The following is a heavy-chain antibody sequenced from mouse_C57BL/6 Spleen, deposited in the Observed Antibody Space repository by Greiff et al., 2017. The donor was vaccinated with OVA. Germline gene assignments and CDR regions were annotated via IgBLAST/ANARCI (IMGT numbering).Heavy chain of an antibody. D-gene: IGHD1-1*01. CDR3: ARRYYYGSSYVGYYAMDY. Sequence: QVQLQQPGAELVKPGASVKLSCKASGYTFTSYWMQWVKQRPGQGLEWIGEIDPSDSYTNSNQKFKGKATLTVDTSSSTAYMQLSSLTSEDAAVYYCARRYYYGSSYVGYYAMDYWGQGTSVTVSS. CDR1: GYTFTSYW. CDR2: IDPSDSYT. V-gene: IGHV1-50*01. J-gene: IGHJ4*01.